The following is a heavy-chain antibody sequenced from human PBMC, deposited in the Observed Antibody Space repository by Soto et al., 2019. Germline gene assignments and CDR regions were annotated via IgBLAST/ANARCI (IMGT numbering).Heavy chain of an antibody. J-gene: IGHJ4*02. CDR2: ISSDGSST. D-gene: IGHD2-2*02. Sequence: EVQLVESGGGLVQPGGSLRLSCAASGFTLSSYWMHWARQAPGKGLVWVSRISSDGSSTNYADSVKGRFTISRDNAKNTLHLQMDSMRVEDTAVYYCARVPHCSSSSCYSDFDNWGQGTLVTVSS. CDR1: GFTLSSYW. V-gene: IGHV3-74*01. CDR3: ARVPHCSSSSCYSDFDN.